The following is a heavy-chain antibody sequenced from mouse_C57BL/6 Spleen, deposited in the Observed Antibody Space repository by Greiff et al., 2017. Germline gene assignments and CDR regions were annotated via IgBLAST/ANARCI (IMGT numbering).Heavy chain of an antibody. V-gene: IGHV1-69*01. CDR1: GYTFTSYW. J-gene: IGHJ3*01. CDR3: ARGGPEGLFAY. Sequence: QVQLQQSGAELVMPGASVKLSCKASGYTFTSYWMHWVKQRPGQGLEWIGEIDPSDSYTNYNQKFKGKSTLTVDKSSSTAYMQLSSLTSEDAAVYYCARGGPEGLFAYWGQGTLVTVSA. CDR2: IDPSDSYT. D-gene: IGHD3-3*01.